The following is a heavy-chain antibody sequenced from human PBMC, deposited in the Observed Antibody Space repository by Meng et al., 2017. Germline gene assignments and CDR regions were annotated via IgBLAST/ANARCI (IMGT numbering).Heavy chain of an antibody. CDR2: IDYGGST. CDR1: GDSVTVGSHY. D-gene: IGHD3-16*01. V-gene: IGHV4-61*01. CDR3: ARTRGDYYFDY. Sequence: QVQLRQSGPGLGRPPAPLSLTCTVSGDSVTVGSHYWSWIRQPPGKGLEWIGYIDYGGSTSYNPSLRSRVTISVDTSNNQFSLKLSSVTAADTAVFYCARTRGDYYFDYWGQGTLDTVSS. J-gene: IGHJ4*02.